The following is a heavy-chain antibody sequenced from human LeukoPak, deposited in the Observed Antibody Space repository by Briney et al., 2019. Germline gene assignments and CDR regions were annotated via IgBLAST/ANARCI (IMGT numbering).Heavy chain of an antibody. Sequence: PSETLSLTCTVSGGSISCYYWSWIRQPPGKGLEWIGYIYYSGSTNYNPSLKSRVTISVDTSKNQFSLKLSSVTAADTAVYYCARGYWGSGFDYWGQGTLVTVSS. V-gene: IGHV4-59*01. CDR3: ARGYWGSGFDY. J-gene: IGHJ4*02. CDR2: IYYSGST. CDR1: GGSISCYY. D-gene: IGHD7-27*01.